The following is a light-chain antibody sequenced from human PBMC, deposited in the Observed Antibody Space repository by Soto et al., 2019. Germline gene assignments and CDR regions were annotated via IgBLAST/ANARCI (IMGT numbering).Light chain of an antibody. CDR3: QQYGSSPT. V-gene: IGKV3-20*01. Sequence: EIVLTQSPGTLSLSPGERATLSCRASQRVSSSYLAWYQQKPGQAPRLLIYGASSRATGIPDRFSGSGSGTDFTLTISRLEPEDFAVYYCQQYGSSPTFGGGTKVDI. CDR1: QRVSSSY. J-gene: IGKJ4*01. CDR2: GAS.